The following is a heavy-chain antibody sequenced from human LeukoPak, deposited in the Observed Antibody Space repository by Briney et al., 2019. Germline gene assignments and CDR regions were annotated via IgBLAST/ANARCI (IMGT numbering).Heavy chain of an antibody. J-gene: IGHJ4*02. CDR2: IYYSGNT. CDR1: GYSISSGYY. V-gene: IGHV4-38-2*02. CDR3: ARTRYYYNSRSYGAPYYFDY. Sequence: SETLSPTCTVSGYSISSGYYWDWIRQPPGKGLEWFGSIYYSGNTYYNPSLKSRVTISVDTSKNQFSLKLSSVTAADTAVYYRARTRYYYNSRSYGAPYYFDYWGQGTLVTVSS. D-gene: IGHD3-10*01.